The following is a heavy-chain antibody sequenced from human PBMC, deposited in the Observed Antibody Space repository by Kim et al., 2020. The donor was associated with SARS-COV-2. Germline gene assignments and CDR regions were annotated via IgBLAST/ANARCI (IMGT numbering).Heavy chain of an antibody. V-gene: IGHV3-66*01. CDR3: RMDAEDGSGDYYFDY. D-gene: IGHD3-10*01. Sequence: GGSLRLSCAASGFTVSSNYMSWVRQAPGKGLEWVSVIYSGGSTYYADSVKGRFTISRDNSKNTLYLQMNSLRAEDTAVYYCRMDAEDGSGDYYFDYWGQGTLVTVSS. CDR1: GFTVSSNY. CDR2: IYSGGST. J-gene: IGHJ4*02.